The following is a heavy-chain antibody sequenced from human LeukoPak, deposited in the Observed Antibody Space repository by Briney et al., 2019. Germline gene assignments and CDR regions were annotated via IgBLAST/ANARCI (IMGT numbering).Heavy chain of an antibody. J-gene: IGHJ6*04. CDR1: GYTFTSYG. CDR3: ARKFLGYCSSTSCLYCMDV. V-gene: IGHV1-18*04. CDR2: ISAYNGNT. D-gene: IGHD2-2*01. Sequence: ASVKVSCKASGYTFTSYGISWVRQAPGQGLEWMGWISAYNGNTNYAQKLQGRVTMTTDTSTSTAYMELRSLRSDDTAVYYCARKFLGYCSSTSCLYCMDVWGKGTTVTVSS.